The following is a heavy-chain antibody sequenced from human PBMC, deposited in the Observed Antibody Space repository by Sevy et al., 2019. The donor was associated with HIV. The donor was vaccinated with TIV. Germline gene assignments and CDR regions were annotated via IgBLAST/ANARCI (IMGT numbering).Heavy chain of an antibody. V-gene: IGHV3-30-3*01. CDR3: ARGYYSEGSDYYSSFDC. J-gene: IGHJ4*02. Sequence: GGSLRLSCAASGFPFSNYAMHWVRQAPGKGLEWVALISDDGTNKYYADSAKGRITISRDNSKNTLYLQMTSLRAEDTAVYYCARGYYSEGSDYYSSFDCWGQGSLVTVSS. D-gene: IGHD3-22*01. CDR2: ISDDGTNK. CDR1: GFPFSNYA.